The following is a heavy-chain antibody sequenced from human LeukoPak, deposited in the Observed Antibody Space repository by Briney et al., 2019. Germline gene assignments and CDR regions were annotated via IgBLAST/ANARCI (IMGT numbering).Heavy chain of an antibody. CDR3: ASGTTDGSGSPQTSYYFDY. CDR2: INHSGST. J-gene: IGHJ4*02. V-gene: IGHV4-34*01. Sequence: PSETLSLTCAVYGGSFSGYYWSWIRQPPGKGLEWIGEINHSGSTNYNPSLKSRVTISVDTSKNQFSLKLSSVTAADTAVYYCASGTTDGSGSPQTSYYFDYWGQGTLVTVSS. D-gene: IGHD3-10*01. CDR1: GGSFSGYY.